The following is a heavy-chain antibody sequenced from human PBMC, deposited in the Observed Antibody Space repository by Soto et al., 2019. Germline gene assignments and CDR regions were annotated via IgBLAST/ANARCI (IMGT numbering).Heavy chain of an antibody. D-gene: IGHD1-1*01. V-gene: IGHV1-8*01. CDR1: GYTFTSYD. Sequence: QVQLVQSGAEVKKPGASVKVSCKASGYTFTSYDINWVRQATGQGLEWMGWMNPNSGNTGYAQKFQGRVTRTMNTSRSTAYMELSSLRSEDTAVYYCARERTGTTSMDVWGQGTTVTVSS. J-gene: IGHJ6*02. CDR2: MNPNSGNT. CDR3: ARERTGTTSMDV.